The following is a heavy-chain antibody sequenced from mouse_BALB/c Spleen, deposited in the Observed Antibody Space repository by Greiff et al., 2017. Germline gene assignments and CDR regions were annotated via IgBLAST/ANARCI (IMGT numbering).Heavy chain of an antibody. CDR1: GFTFSSYG. Sequence: EVMLVESGGDLVKPGGSLKLSCAASGFTFSSYGMSWVRQTPDKRLEWVATISSGGSYTYYPDSVKGRFTISRDNAKNTLYLQMSSLKSEDTAMYYCARHDYRYEYYFDYWGQGTTLTVSS. J-gene: IGHJ2*01. CDR2: ISSGGSYT. CDR3: ARHDYRYEYYFDY. V-gene: IGHV5-6*02. D-gene: IGHD2-14*01.